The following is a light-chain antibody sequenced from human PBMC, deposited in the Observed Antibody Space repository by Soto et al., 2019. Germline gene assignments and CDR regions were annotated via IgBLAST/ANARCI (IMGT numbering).Light chain of an antibody. CDR1: SSNLGAGYD. J-gene: IGLJ1*01. CDR3: CSYADTYTYL. V-gene: IGLV1-40*01. CDR2: GNR. Sequence: QSVLTQPPSVSGAPGQRVTISCTGNSSNLGAGYDVHWYQQLPGSAPRLLIYGNRNRPSGVPERFSGSKSGNTASLTISGLQPEDEADYYCCSYADTYTYLFGHGTKLTVL.